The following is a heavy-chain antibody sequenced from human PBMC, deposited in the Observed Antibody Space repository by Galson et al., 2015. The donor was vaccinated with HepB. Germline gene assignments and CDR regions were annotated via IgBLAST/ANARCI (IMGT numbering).Heavy chain of an antibody. V-gene: IGHV2-5*02. J-gene: IGHJ4*02. CDR1: GFSLRNGGVG. CDR2: IYWDDDK. CDR3: ARPTTVTSFDY. Sequence: PALVKPTQTLTLTCTFSGFSLRNGGVGVGWIRRPPGKALEWLALIYWDDDKRYSPTLKSRLTITKDTSKNQVVLTMTNMDPVDTATYYCARPTTVTSFDYWGQGTLVTVSS. D-gene: IGHD4-17*01.